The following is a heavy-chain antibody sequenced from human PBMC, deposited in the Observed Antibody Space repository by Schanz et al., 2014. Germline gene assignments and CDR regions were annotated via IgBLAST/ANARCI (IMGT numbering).Heavy chain of an antibody. Sequence: QVQLVQSGAEVKKPGASVKVSCKASGYTFTRSGISWVRQAPGQGLEWMGWLNPDSGETLYAQRFQGRVTLTRDTSIRTAYMDLRSLLSDDAAVYFCARGGVLVLPPGTVKKGNDYWGQGTLVTVSS. CDR3: ARGGVLVLPPGTVKKGNDY. CDR2: LNPDSGET. J-gene: IGHJ4*02. V-gene: IGHV1-2*02. CDR1: GYTFTRSG. D-gene: IGHD3-10*01.